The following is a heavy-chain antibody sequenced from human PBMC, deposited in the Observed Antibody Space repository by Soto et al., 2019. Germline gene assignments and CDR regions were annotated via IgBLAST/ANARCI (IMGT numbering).Heavy chain of an antibody. CDR1: GYSLSDLS. V-gene: IGHV1-24*01. Sequence: ASVKVSCKVSGYSLSDLSIHWVRQAPGKGLEWMGGLDAEDGETIYAQKLQGRGTMTENTSTDTAYMELSSLRSEDTAVYYCARGYYYDSSGYFYYYYYGMDVWGQGTTVTVSS. CDR2: LDAEDGET. CDR3: ARGYYYDSSGYFYYYYYGMDV. J-gene: IGHJ6*02. D-gene: IGHD3-22*01.